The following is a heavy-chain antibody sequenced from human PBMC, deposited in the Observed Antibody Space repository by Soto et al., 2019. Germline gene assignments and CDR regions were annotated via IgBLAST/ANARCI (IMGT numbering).Heavy chain of an antibody. J-gene: IGHJ3*02. CDR1: GFTFSSYS. V-gene: IGHV3-48*01. Sequence: EVQLVESGGGLVQPGGSLRLSCAASGFTFSSYSMNWVRQAPGKGLEWVSYISSSSSTIYYADSVKGRFTISRDNAKNSLYLQMNSLRAEDTAVYYCARDKVVVVVAATVPDAFDIWGQGTMVTVSS. CDR2: ISSSSSTI. D-gene: IGHD2-15*01. CDR3: ARDKVVVVVAATVPDAFDI.